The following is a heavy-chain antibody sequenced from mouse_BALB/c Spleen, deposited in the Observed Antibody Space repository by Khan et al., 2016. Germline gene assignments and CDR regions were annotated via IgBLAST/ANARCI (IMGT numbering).Heavy chain of an antibody. Sequence: VQLQQSGAELVKPGASVKLSCTASGFNIKDTYIHWVKQRPEQGLGWIGRIDPANDNTKYDPRFQGKATITADTSSNTAYLQLSSLTSEDTAVYFCARGIYDYGFAYWGQGTLVSVSA. CDR3: ARGIYDYGFAY. CDR2: IDPANDNT. V-gene: IGHV14-3*02. J-gene: IGHJ3*01. D-gene: IGHD2-4*01. CDR1: GFNIKDTY.